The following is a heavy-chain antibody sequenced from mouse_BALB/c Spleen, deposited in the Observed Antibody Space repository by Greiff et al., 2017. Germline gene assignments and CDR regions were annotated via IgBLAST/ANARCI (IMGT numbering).Heavy chain of an antibody. CDR1: GFNIKDTY. J-gene: IGHJ2*01. CDR3: ARSYYYGSSYFDY. Sequence: DVHLVESGAELVKPGASVKLSCTASGFNIKDTYMHWVKQRPEQGLEWIGRIDPANGNTKYDPKFQGKATITADTSSNTAYLQLSSLTSEDTAVYYCARSYYYGSSYFDYWGQGTTLTVSS. D-gene: IGHD1-1*01. V-gene: IGHV14-3*02. CDR2: IDPANGNT.